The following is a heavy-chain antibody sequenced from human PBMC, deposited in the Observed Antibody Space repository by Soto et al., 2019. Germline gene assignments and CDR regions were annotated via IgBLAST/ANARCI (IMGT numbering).Heavy chain of an antibody. CDR1: GFTFSSYG. V-gene: IGHV3-30*18. J-gene: IGHJ4*02. Sequence: GGSLRLSCAASGFTFSSYGMHWVRQAPGKGLEWVAVISYDGSNKYYADSVKGRFTISRDNSKNTLYLQMNSLRAEDTAVYYCAKDPGYCSGGSCYAFDYWGQGNLVTVSS. CDR2: ISYDGSNK. CDR3: AKDPGYCSGGSCYAFDY. D-gene: IGHD2-15*01.